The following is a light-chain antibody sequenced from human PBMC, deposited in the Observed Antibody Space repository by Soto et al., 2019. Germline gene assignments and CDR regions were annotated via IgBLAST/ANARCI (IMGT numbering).Light chain of an antibody. V-gene: IGLV2-8*01. Sequence: QSVLTQPPSASGSPGQSVTISCTGTSSDVGGYNYVSWYQQHPGKAPKLMIYEVSKRPSGVPDRFSGSKSGTTASLTVSGLQAEDEADYYCSSYAGSLYVFGTGTKLTVL. J-gene: IGLJ1*01. CDR3: SSYAGSLYV. CDR1: SSDVGGYNY. CDR2: EVS.